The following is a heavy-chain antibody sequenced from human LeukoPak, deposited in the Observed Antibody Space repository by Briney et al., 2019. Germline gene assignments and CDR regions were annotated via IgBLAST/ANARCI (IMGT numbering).Heavy chain of an antibody. CDR2: IRYDGSNK. J-gene: IGHJ4*02. Sequence: GGSLRLSCAASGFTFSSYAMHWVRQAPGKGLEWVAFIRYDGSNKYYVDSVKGRFTISRDNSKNTLYLRMNSLRAEDTAVYYCAKDVYGSGWYGSFDFWGQGTLSPSPQ. CDR1: GFTFSSYA. D-gene: IGHD6-19*01. V-gene: IGHV3-30*02. CDR3: AKDVYGSGWYGSFDF.